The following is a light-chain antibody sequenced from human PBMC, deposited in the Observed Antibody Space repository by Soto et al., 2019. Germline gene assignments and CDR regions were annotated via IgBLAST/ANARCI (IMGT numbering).Light chain of an antibody. J-gene: IGLJ1*01. Sequence: QSALTQPRSVSGSPGQSVTISCTGTSSVVGGYNYVSWYQQHPGKAPKVMIYDVSKRPSGVPDRFSGSKSGNTASLTISGLQAEDEADFYCCSFAGSYTYVFGNGTKVTVL. V-gene: IGLV2-11*01. CDR2: DVS. CDR3: CSFAGSYTYV. CDR1: SSVVGGYNY.